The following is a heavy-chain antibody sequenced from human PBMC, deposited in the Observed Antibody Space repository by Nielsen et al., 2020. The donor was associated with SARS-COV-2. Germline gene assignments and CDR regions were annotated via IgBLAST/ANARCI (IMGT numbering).Heavy chain of an antibody. CDR2: ISYDGINK. D-gene: IGHD1-1*01. Sequence: GESLKISCAASGLSFSTYGMHWVRQPPGKGLEWVATISYDGINKWYADAVKGRFTISRDNSKNTLYLETSSLRAEDTAVYFCAKVVNDWYFYYGLDVWGQGTTVTVSS. V-gene: IGHV3-30*19. CDR3: AKVVNDWYFYYGLDV. J-gene: IGHJ6*02. CDR1: GLSFSTYG.